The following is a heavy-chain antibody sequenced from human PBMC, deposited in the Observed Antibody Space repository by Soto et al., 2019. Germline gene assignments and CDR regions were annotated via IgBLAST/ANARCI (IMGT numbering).Heavy chain of an antibody. Sequence: PGGSLRLSCAASGFTFSSYDMHWVRQATGKGLEWVSAIGTAGDTYYPGSVKGRFTISRENAKNSLYLQMNSLRAEDTAVYYCARVGGYCSGGSCYYYYGMDVWGQGTTVTVSS. V-gene: IGHV3-13*01. D-gene: IGHD2-15*01. CDR3: ARVGGYCSGGSCYYYYGMDV. CDR1: GFTFSSYD. CDR2: IGTAGDT. J-gene: IGHJ6*02.